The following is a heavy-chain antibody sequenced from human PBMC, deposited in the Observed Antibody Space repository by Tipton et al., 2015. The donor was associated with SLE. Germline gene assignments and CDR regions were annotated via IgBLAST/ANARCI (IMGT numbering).Heavy chain of an antibody. D-gene: IGHD1-14*01. V-gene: IGHV4-39*07. Sequence: TLSLTCIVSGGSISSSSYYWGWIRQPPGRGLEWIGNIYYSGSTYYNPSLKSRVTMSIDTSENQFSLRLTSVTAADTAVYYCATGHFDYWGQGSLVTVSS. CDR3: ATGHFDY. CDR1: GGSISSSSYY. CDR2: IYYSGST. J-gene: IGHJ4*02.